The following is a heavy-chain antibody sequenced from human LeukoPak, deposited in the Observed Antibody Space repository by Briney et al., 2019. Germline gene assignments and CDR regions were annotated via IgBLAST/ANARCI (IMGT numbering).Heavy chain of an antibody. CDR1: GLTLSNYD. CDR3: AKKLPDASSYFDC. V-gene: IGHV3-23*01. Sequence: GGSLRLSCVASGLTLSNYDTTWVRQAPGKGLEYVSSIGSGGYRFYGGSVKGRFSLSRDNSQNTVYLQMNSLRGEDTAIYFCAKKLPDASSYFDCWGQGILVTVSS. D-gene: IGHD6-6*01. J-gene: IGHJ4*02. CDR2: IGSGGYR.